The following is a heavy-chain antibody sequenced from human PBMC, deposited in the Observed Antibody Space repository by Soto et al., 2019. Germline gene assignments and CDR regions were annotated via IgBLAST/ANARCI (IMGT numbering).Heavy chain of an antibody. J-gene: IGHJ6*02. Sequence: ETLSLTSTVSGGSISSYYWSWIRQPPGKGLEWIGYIYYSGSTNYNPSLKSRVTISVDTSKNQFSLKLSSVTAADTAVYYCARVKGYSYGSYYYYYGMDVWGQGTTVTVS. CDR1: GGSISSYY. CDR3: ARVKGYSYGSYYYYYGMDV. V-gene: IGHV4-59*01. D-gene: IGHD5-18*01. CDR2: IYYSGST.